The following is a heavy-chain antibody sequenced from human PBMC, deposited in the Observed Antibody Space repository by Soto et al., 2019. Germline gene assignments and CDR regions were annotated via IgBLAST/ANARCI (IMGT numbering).Heavy chain of an antibody. J-gene: IGHJ4*02. V-gene: IGHV3-7*01. CDR2: IKEDGSQK. D-gene: IGHD6-19*01. CDR1: GFTFSSFW. CDR3: VRDRGWFTFDY. Sequence: EVHLVESGGGLVQPGGSLRLSCSASGFTFSSFWMTWVRQTPGRGLERVANIKEDGSQKYYVDSVKGRFTISRDNAKNSLYLQMNSLRADDTAVYYCVRDRGWFTFDYWGQGILVTVSS.